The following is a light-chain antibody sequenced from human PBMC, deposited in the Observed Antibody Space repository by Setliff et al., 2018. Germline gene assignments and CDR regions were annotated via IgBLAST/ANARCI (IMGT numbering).Light chain of an antibody. J-gene: IGLJ1*01. V-gene: IGLV2-8*01. CDR3: SSYAASYNPYV. Sequence: QSVLAQPPSASGSPGQSLTISCTGTSRDVGAYELVSWYQQHPGKAPRLIIYEVTKRPSGVPDRFSGSKSGNTASLTVSGLQADDEADYYCSSYAASYNPYVFGTGTKGTVL. CDR2: EVT. CDR1: SRDVGAYEL.